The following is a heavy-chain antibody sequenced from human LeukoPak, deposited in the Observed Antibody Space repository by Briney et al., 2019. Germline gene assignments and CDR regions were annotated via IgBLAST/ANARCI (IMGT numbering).Heavy chain of an antibody. J-gene: IGHJ4*02. V-gene: IGHV3-23*01. Sequence: GGSLRFSCAASGFTFSSYAMSWVRQAPGNGLEWVSAISGSGGSTYYADSVKGRFTISRDNSKNTLYLQMNSLRAEDTAVYYCAKNNIVVVPAAIYRDYWGQGTLVTVSS. CDR2: ISGSGGST. D-gene: IGHD2-2*02. CDR3: AKNNIVVVPAAIYRDY. CDR1: GFTFSSYA.